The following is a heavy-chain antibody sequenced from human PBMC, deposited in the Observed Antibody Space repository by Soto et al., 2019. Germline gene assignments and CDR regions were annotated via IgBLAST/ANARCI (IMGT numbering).Heavy chain of an antibody. D-gene: IGHD3-9*01. CDR3: ARAGEDWALGICYFYGMDV. V-gene: IGHV1-8*01. J-gene: IGHJ6*02. CDR1: GYTFTSYD. CDR2: MNPNSGNT. Sequence: ASVKVSCKASGYTFTSYDINWVRQATGQGLEWMGWMNPNSGNTGYAQKFQGRVTMTRNTSISTAYMELSSLSSEDTAVYYCARAGEDWALGICYFYGMDVWGHGTRVTVSS.